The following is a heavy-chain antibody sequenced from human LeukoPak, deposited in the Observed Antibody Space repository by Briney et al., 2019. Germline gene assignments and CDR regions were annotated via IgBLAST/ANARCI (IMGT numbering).Heavy chain of an antibody. D-gene: IGHD1-26*01. Sequence: GGSLRLSCAASGFTFRSFAMIWVRQAPGKGLEWVSGISGSGISTYYADSVKGRFTISRDNSKNTLYLQMNSLRPEDTAVYYCARDLGIVGARGYFDYWGQGTLVTVSS. V-gene: IGHV3-23*01. CDR2: ISGSGIST. CDR3: ARDLGIVGARGYFDY. CDR1: GFTFRSFA. J-gene: IGHJ4*02.